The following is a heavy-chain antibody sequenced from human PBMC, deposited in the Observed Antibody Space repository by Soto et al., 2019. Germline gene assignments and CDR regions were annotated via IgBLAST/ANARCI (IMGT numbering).Heavy chain of an antibody. CDR3: ARDGGHCISTSCSPSYYYYGMDV. Sequence: GGSLRLSCAASGFTFSSYSMNWVRQAPGKGLEWVSSISSSSSYIYYADSVKGRFTISRDNAKNSLYLQMNSLRAEDTAVYYCARDGGHCISTSCSPSYYYYGMDVWGQGTPVTVSS. V-gene: IGHV3-21*01. D-gene: IGHD2-2*01. J-gene: IGHJ6*02. CDR1: GFTFSSYS. CDR2: ISSSSSYI.